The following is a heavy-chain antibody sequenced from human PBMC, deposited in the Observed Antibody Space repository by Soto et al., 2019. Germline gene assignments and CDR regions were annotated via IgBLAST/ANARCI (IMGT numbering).Heavy chain of an antibody. Sequence: PSETLSLTCTVSGGSISSYYWSWIRQPPGKGLEWIGYIYYSGSTNYNPSLKSRVTISVDTSKNQFSLKLSSVTAADTAVYYCASTSTVTLNFDYWGQGTLVTVSS. V-gene: IGHV4-59*01. J-gene: IGHJ4*02. CDR3: ASTSTVTLNFDY. CDR1: GGSISSYY. CDR2: IYYSGST. D-gene: IGHD4-17*01.